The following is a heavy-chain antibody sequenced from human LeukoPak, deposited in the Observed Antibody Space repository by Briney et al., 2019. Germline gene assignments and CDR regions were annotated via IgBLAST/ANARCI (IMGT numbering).Heavy chain of an antibody. V-gene: IGHV3-21*01. CDR1: GFTFSSSS. CDR3: SRTPLRYFDWLSNYFDY. D-gene: IGHD3-9*01. J-gene: IGHJ4*02. CDR2: ISRISSYI. Sequence: GGSLRLSCAASGFTFSSSSMNWVRQAPGKGLEWVSSISRISSYIYYADSVKGRFTISRDNAQNSLYLQINSLRAEDTGVDYCSRTPLRYFDWLSNYFDYWGQGTLVTVSS.